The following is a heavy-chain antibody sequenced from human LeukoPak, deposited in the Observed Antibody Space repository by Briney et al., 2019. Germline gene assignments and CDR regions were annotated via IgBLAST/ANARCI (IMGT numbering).Heavy chain of an antibody. D-gene: IGHD3-10*01. CDR1: GFTFDDYG. V-gene: IGHV3-20*04. CDR2: INRNGGST. J-gene: IGHJ4*02. CDR3: VRGFRGGPFDY. Sequence: GGSLRLSCAASGFTFDDYGMSWVRQAPGKGLEWVSGINRNGGSTGYADSVKGRVTISRDNAKNSLYLQMNSLRAEDTALYYCVRGFRGGPFDYWGQRTLVTASS.